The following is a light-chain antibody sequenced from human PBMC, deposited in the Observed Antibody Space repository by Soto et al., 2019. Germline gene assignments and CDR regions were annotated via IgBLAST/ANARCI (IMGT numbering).Light chain of an antibody. CDR3: CSYAGSNNFPYV. Sequence: QSALTQPPSASGSPGQSVTISCTGTSSDVGGYNYVPWYQQHPGKAPKLMIYEVSKRPSGVPDRFSGSKSGNTASLTVSGLQAEDEADYYCCSYAGSNNFPYVFGTGTKVTVL. J-gene: IGLJ1*01. CDR1: SSDVGGYNY. CDR2: EVS. V-gene: IGLV2-8*01.